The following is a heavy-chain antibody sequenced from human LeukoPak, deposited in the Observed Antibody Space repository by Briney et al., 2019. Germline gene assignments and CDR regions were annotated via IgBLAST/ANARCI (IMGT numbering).Heavy chain of an antibody. CDR2: IGSSGSTI. V-gene: IGHV3-11*04. J-gene: IGHJ3*02. D-gene: IGHD2-21*01. CDR3: ARSYSAQDAFDI. Sequence: PGGSLRLSCAASGFTFSDYYMSWIRQAPGKGLEWVSYIGSSGSTIYYADSVRGRFTISRDNAKNSLYLQMNSLRAEDTAVYYCARSYSAQDAFDIWGQGTMVTVSS. CDR1: GFTFSDYY.